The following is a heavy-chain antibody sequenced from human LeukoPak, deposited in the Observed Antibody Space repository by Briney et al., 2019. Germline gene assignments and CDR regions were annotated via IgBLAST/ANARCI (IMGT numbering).Heavy chain of an antibody. Sequence: PGGPLRLSCAASGFSFRACGMHWVRQAPGKGLEWVTFIQYDGSNKYYANSVKGRFTISRDNSKNTLFLQMNSLTAADTAIYYCAKGAGVGFDYWGQGTLVTVSS. D-gene: IGHD3-3*01. J-gene: IGHJ4*02. CDR2: IQYDGSNK. V-gene: IGHV3-30*02. CDR3: AKGAGVGFDY. CDR1: GFSFRACG.